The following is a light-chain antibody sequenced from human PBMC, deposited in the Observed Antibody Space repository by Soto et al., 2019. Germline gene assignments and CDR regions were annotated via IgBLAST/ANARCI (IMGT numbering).Light chain of an antibody. CDR2: WAS. J-gene: IGKJ2*01. CDR1: QSVLYSSNNKNY. V-gene: IGKV4-1*01. CDR3: QQYYDTSYT. Sequence: DIVMTQSPDSLAVSLGEGATINCKSSQSVLYSSNNKNYLACYQQKPGQPPKLLIYWASTREYGVPDRFSGSGSGTDFTLTISSLQAEDVAVYYCQQYYDTSYTCGQGTTLEIK.